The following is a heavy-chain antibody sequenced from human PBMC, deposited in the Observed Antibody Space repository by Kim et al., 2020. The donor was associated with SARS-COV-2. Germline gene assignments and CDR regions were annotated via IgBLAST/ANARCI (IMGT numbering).Heavy chain of an antibody. Sequence: ASVKVSCKASGYTFTGYYMHWVRQAPGQGLEWMGRINPNSGGTNYAQKFQGRVIMTRDTSISTAYMELSRLRSDDTVVYYCARSSSSSDDAFDIWGQGTMVTVSS. CDR1: GYTFTGYY. V-gene: IGHV1-2*05. CDR2: INPNSGGT. CDR3: ARSSSSSDDAFDI. J-gene: IGHJ3*02. D-gene: IGHD6-13*01.